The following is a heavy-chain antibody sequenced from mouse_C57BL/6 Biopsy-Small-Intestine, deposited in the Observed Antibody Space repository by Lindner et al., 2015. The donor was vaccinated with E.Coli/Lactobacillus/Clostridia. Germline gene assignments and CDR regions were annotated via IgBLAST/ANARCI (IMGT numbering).Heavy chain of an antibody. J-gene: IGHJ4*01. Sequence: VQLQESGAELVRPGTSVKVSCKASGYVFTNYLIEWVKQRPGQGLEWIGVINPGSGGTNYNEKFKGKATLTADKSSSTAYMQLSSLTSEDSAVYFCARNRTYAMDYWGQGTSVTVSS. CDR3: ARNRTYAMDY. CDR1: GYVFTNYL. V-gene: IGHV1-54*01. CDR2: INPGSGGT.